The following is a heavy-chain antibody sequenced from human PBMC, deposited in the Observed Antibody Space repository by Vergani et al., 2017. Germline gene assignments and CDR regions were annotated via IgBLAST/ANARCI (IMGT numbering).Heavy chain of an antibody. CDR3: ARVTVSITIFGVVTQYYFDY. CDR1: GGSISSGGYY. CDR2: IYYSGST. D-gene: IGHD3-3*01. J-gene: IGHJ4*02. Sequence: QVQLQESGPGLVKPSQTLSLTCTVSGGSISSGGYYWSWIRQHPGKGLEWIGYIYYSGSTYYNPSLKGRVTISVDTSKNQFSLKLSSLTAADTAVYYCARVTVSITIFGVVTQYYFDYWGEGTLVTVSS. V-gene: IGHV4-31*03.